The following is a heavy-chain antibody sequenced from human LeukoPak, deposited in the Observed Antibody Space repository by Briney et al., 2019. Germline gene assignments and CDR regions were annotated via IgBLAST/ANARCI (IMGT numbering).Heavy chain of an antibody. J-gene: IGHJ3*02. CDR3: ARQAKAMVRGAVMTDAFDI. CDR1: GYSFTSYW. V-gene: IGHV5-51*01. CDR2: IYPGDSDT. Sequence: GESLKISCKGSGYSFTSYWIGWVRQMPGKGLEWMGIIYPGDSDTRYSPSFQGQVTISVDTSINTAYLQWSSLKASDTAMYYCARQAKAMVRGAVMTDAFDIWGQGTMVTVSS. D-gene: IGHD3-10*01.